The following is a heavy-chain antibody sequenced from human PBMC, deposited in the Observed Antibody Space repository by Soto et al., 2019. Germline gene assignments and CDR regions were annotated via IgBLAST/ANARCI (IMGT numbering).Heavy chain of an antibody. V-gene: IGHV3-74*01. J-gene: IGHJ5*02. CDR2: IKNDGSIT. CDR1: GFTFSSYW. CDR3: AKSDWFDP. Sequence: GGSLRLSCAASGFTFSSYWMHWVRQAPGKGLVWVSRIKNDGSITSYADSVKGRFTISRDNAKNTLYLQMNSLRAEDTAVYYCAKSDWFDPWGQGTLVTVSS.